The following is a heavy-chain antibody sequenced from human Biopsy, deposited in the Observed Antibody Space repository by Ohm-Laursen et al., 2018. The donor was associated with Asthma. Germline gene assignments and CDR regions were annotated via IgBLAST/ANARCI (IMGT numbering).Heavy chain of an antibody. V-gene: IGHV1-3*01. Sequence: AASVKVSCKASGYTFINYAIHWVRQAPGQRLEWMGWINAGNGNTKYSQKFQGRVTITRDTSASTAYMDLSSLRSEDTAVYYCARTYYDFLTGQVNDAFAIRGQGTVVTVSS. CDR1: GYTFINYA. CDR3: ARTYYDFLTGQVNDAFAI. CDR2: INAGNGNT. J-gene: IGHJ3*02. D-gene: IGHD3-9*01.